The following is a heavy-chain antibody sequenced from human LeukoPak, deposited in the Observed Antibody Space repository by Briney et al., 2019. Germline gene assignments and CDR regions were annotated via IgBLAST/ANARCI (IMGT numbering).Heavy chain of an antibody. V-gene: IGHV4-61*08. D-gene: IGHD1-26*01. J-gene: IGHJ6*02. CDR1: GGSIRSGDYY. CDR3: AREVVGADYYYGMDV. CDR2: IYYSGST. Sequence: PSETLSLTCTVSGGSIRSGDYYWSWIRQPPGKGLEWIGYIYYSGSTNYNPSLKSRVTISVDTSKNQFSLKLSSVTAADTAVYYCAREVVGADYYYGMDVWGQGTTVTVSS.